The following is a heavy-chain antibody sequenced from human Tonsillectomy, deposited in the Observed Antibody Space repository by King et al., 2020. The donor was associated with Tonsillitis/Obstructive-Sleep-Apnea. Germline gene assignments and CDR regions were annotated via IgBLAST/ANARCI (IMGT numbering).Heavy chain of an antibody. CDR1: GYTFTGDY. CDR2: INPNSGGT. CDR3: ARGIGTGAYWYFDL. D-gene: IGHD6-13*01. J-gene: IGHJ2*01. Sequence: VQLVESGAEVKKPGASVKVSSKASGYTFTGDYLHWVRQAPGQGLEWMGWINPNSGGTNYAQKFQGRVTMTRDTSISTAYMEVSRLRSDDTAVYFCARGIGTGAYWYFDLWGRGTLVTVSS. V-gene: IGHV1-2*02.